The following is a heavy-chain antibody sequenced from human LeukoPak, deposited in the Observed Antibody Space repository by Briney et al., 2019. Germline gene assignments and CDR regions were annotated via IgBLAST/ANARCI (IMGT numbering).Heavy chain of an antibody. CDR3: ARGVSAGYST. V-gene: IGHV4-34*01. CDR1: GGSFSGYY. Sequence: SETLSLTCAVYGGSFSGYYWSWIRQPPGKGLEWIGEINHSGSTNYNPSLKSRVTISVDTSKNQFSLQLSSVTAADTAVYYCARGVSAGYSTWGQGTLVTVSS. D-gene: IGHD6-13*01. CDR2: INHSGST. J-gene: IGHJ4*02.